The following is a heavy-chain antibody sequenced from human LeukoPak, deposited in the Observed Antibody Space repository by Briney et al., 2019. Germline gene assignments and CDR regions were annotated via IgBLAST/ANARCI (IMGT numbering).Heavy chain of an antibody. CDR1: GGSFSGYY. CDR2: INHSGST. J-gene: IGHJ3*02. V-gene: IGHV4-34*01. CDR3: ARIPTNAVPAAHNGFDI. Sequence: SETLSLTCAVYGGSFSGYYWSWIRQPPGKGLEWIGEINHSGSTNYNPSLKSRVTISVDTSKNQFSLKLSSVTAADTALYFCARIPTNAVPAAHNGFDIWGQGTMVTVSS. D-gene: IGHD2-2*01.